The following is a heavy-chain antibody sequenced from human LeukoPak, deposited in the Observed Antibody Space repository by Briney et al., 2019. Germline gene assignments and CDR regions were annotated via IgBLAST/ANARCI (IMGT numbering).Heavy chain of an antibody. CDR1: GYTFSDYY. Sequence: ASVKVSCKASGYTFSDYYMHWVRQAPGQGLEWMGWINPNSGGTNFAQKFQGRVAMTRDTSISTAYLELGSLRSDDTAVYFCARARWQLVPYFDSWGQGTLVTVSS. CDR2: INPNSGGT. V-gene: IGHV1-2*02. D-gene: IGHD6-6*01. CDR3: ARARWQLVPYFDS. J-gene: IGHJ4*02.